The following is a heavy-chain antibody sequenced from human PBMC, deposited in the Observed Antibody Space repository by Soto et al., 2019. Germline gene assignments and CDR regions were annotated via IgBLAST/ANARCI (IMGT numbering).Heavy chain of an antibody. CDR3: VIGIFGVEY. V-gene: IGHV3-23*01. D-gene: IGHD3-3*01. Sequence: EVQLLESGGGLVQPGGSLRLSCAASGFTFSAYAMSWVRQAPGKGLEWVSAISGTSPSTYYADSVQGRFSISTDNSRKTLFLQMKPLRAEETAVYFCVIGIFGVEYWGQGTLVTFSS. J-gene: IGHJ4*02. CDR1: GFTFSAYA. CDR2: ISGTSPST.